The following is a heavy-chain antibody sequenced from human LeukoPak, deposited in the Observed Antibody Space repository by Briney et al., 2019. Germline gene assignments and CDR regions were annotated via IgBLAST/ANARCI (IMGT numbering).Heavy chain of an antibody. CDR2: IGPRNSAA. V-gene: IGHV1-2*02. CDR3: AREGSDQLSKDFDY. D-gene: IGHD2-2*01. Sequence: PRASMKVSCKSSGFTFTGHYIHWVRQAPGQGLEWMGYIGPRNSAASYAERFQGRVTMTRDTSLSTASMELSRLTSDDTAVYYCAREGSDQLSKDFDYWGQGTLVTVSS. CDR1: GFTFTGHY. J-gene: IGHJ4*02.